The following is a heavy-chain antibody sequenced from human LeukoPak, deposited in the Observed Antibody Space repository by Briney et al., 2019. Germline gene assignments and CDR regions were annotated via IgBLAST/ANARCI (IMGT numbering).Heavy chain of an antibody. CDR3: AKDGSSSLNWFDP. CDR2: ISGSGGST. V-gene: IGHV3-23*01. Sequence: GGFLRLSCAASGFTFSSYAMSWVRQAPGKGREWVSAISGSGGSTYYADSVKGRFTISRDNSKNTLYLQMNSLRAEDTAVYYCAKDGSSSLNWFDPWGQGTLVTVSS. J-gene: IGHJ5*02. CDR1: GFTFSSYA. D-gene: IGHD6-13*01.